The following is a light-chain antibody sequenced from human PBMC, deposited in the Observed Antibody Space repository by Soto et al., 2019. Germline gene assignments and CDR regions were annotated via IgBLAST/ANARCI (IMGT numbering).Light chain of an antibody. Sequence: DIQMTQSPSIVSASVGDTVTITCRASQAVNPWLAWHQQKPGKVPRVLIYKTSDLENGVPSRFSGSGSGTEYTLTISNLHPDDFATYYCQQYYSRESFGQGTKV. V-gene: IGKV1-5*03. CDR1: QAVNPW. CDR2: KTS. CDR3: QQYYSRES. J-gene: IGKJ1*01.